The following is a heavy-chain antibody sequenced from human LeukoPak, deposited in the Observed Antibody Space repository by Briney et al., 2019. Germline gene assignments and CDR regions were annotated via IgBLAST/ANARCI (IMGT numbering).Heavy chain of an antibody. CDR2: FSGSGGNT. J-gene: IGHJ5*02. CDR1: GLTFSNYA. CDR3: AKSGGVRFHP. Sequence: GGSLRLSCAASGLTFSNYAMSWVRQAPGKGLEGVSAFSGSGGNTYYADSVKGRFTISRDNSKSTLYLQMNSLRVEGTAVYYCAKSGGVRFHPWGQGTLVTVSS. D-gene: IGHD3-16*01. V-gene: IGHV3-23*01.